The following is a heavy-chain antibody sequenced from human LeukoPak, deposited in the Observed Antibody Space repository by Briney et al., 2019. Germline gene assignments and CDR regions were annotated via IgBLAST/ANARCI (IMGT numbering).Heavy chain of an antibody. J-gene: IGHJ4*02. D-gene: IGHD6-6*01. V-gene: IGHV4-59*08. CDR3: ARLYSSSFPLY. CDR2: IYYSGCT. CDR1: GGSISSYC. Sequence: PSETLSLTCTVSGGSISSYCWSWLRQPPGEGLEWIGYIYYSGCTNYNPSLKSRVTISEDTSKNQFSLKLSSVTAADTAVYYCARLYSSSFPLYWGQGTLVTVSS.